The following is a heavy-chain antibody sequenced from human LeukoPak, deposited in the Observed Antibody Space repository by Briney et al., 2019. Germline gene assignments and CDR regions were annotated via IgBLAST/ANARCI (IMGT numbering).Heavy chain of an antibody. CDR1: GDSASSNSAT. V-gene: IGHV6-1*01. CDR2: TYYRSKWYN. D-gene: IGHD5-18*01. Sequence: SQTLSLTCAISGDSASSNSATWNWIRQSPSRGPEWLGRTYYRSKWYNDYALSVKSRITINPDTSKNQFSLHLNSVTPEDTAVYYCARDLAGFGGYSYGMVDYWGQGTLVTVSS. CDR3: ARDLAGFGGYSYGMVDY. J-gene: IGHJ4*02.